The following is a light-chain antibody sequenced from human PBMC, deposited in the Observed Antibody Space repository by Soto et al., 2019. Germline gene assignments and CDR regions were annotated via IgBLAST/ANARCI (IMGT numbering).Light chain of an antibody. CDR2: LTS. CDR3: QQYGTSPLT. CDR1: QAVNTR. V-gene: IGKV3-11*01. Sequence: EIVLTQSPATLSSFPGERATLSCRASQAVNTRLAWYQHKPGQAPRLLIYLTSNRATGIPARFSGSGSGTDFTLTISSLEPEDSAVYYCQQYGTSPLTFGGGTKVEIK. J-gene: IGKJ4*01.